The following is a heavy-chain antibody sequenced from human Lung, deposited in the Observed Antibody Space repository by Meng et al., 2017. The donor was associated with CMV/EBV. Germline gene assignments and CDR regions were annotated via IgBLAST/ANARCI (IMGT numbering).Heavy chain of an antibody. Sequence: GESXKISCAASGFAFRSYSMNWARQPPGKGLEWVASISSSVSDVYSADSVKGRFIISRDNGRDSLYLQMNSLRAEDTGVYYCARAGTTVTFFDHWGPGTPVTVSS. CDR1: GFAFRSYS. CDR2: ISSSVSDV. J-gene: IGHJ4*02. V-gene: IGHV3-21*01. D-gene: IGHD4-17*01. CDR3: ARAGTTVTFFDH.